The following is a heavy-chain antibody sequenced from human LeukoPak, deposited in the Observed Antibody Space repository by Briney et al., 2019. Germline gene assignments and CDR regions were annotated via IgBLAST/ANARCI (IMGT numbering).Heavy chain of an antibody. V-gene: IGHV1-2*02. D-gene: IGHD1-26*01. CDR3: AREIVGATHGNWFDP. J-gene: IGHJ5*02. CDR2: INPNSGGT. Sequence: ASVKVSCKASGYTFTGYYMHWVRQAPGQGREWMGWINPNSGGTNYAQKFQGRVTMTRDTSISTAYMELSRLRSDDTAVYYCAREIVGATHGNWFDPWGQGTLVTVSS. CDR1: GYTFTGYY.